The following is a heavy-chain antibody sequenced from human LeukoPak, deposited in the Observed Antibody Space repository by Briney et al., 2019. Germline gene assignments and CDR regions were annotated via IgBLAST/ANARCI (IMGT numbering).Heavy chain of an antibody. D-gene: IGHD6-19*01. CDR3: ARHTTSGWYQVAY. CDR2: ISYSGST. J-gene: IGHJ4*02. Sequence: SETLSLTCTVAGSSISNYYWSWIRQPPGKGLEWIGYISYSGSTNHNPSLKSRVTISVDTSKNQFSLRLSSVTAADTAVYYCARHTTSGWYQVAYWGQGTLVTVSS. CDR1: GSSISNYY. V-gene: IGHV4-59*01.